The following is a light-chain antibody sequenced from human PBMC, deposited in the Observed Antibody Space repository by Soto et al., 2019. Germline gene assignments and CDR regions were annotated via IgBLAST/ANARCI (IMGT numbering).Light chain of an antibody. V-gene: IGLV2-11*01. CDR2: DVT. J-gene: IGLJ1*01. CDR1: STDVGIY. CDR3: CAHFGTTIYV. Sequence: QSALTQPRSVSGSPGQSVTISCSGTSTDVGIYFSWYQQHAGKAPKLIIYDVTERPSGVPDRFSGSKSGNAASLTVSGLQPEDEADYYCCAHFGTTIYVFGSGTKVTVL.